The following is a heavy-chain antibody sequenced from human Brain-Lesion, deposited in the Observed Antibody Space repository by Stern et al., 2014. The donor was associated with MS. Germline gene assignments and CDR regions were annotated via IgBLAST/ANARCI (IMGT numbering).Heavy chain of an antibody. J-gene: IGHJ6*02. V-gene: IGHV1-2*02. CDR2: INPNSGGT. D-gene: IGHD3-10*01. CDR1: GYTFTGYY. Sequence: QMQLVQSGAEVKKPGASVKVSCKASGYTFTGYYMYWGRQAPGKGLEWMGWINPNSGGTHYAQKFQGRVTMTRDTSITTAYMELSRLRSDDTAVYYCARGYYGSGRPQKGMDVWGQGTTVTVSS. CDR3: ARGYYGSGRPQKGMDV.